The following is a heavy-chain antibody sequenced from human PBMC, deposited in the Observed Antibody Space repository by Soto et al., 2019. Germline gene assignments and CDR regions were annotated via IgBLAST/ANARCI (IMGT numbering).Heavy chain of an antibody. V-gene: IGHV1-46*01. D-gene: IGHD3-10*01. Sequence: QVQLVQSGAEVKKPGASVKVSGKASGYTFSSYYMHWVRQAPGHGLEWMGIINPSGDTTTYPQNFQGRVTMTRDTSTSTLYLELSSLRSEDTAVYYCARGDGYFGSGSTSYFDNWGQGTLVTVSS. J-gene: IGHJ4*02. CDR1: GYTFSSYY. CDR3: ARGDGYFGSGSTSYFDN. CDR2: INPSGDTT.